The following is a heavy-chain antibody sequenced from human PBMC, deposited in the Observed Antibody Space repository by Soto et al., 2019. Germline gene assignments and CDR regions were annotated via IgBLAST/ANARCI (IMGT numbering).Heavy chain of an antibody. CDR2: ISAYSVDT. V-gene: IGHV1-18*01. CDR3: ARGHGAIRGARDV. J-gene: IGHJ6*01. D-gene: IGHD1-26*01. Sequence: QVQLVQSGAEVKKPGASVKVSCKASGYRFETYAMTWVRQAPGQGLEWMGWISAYSVDTYSAQKFQYRLTMTKDTATGTAYMELRSLTSADTAVYYCARGHGAIRGARDVWGQGTTVTVAS. CDR1: GYRFETYA.